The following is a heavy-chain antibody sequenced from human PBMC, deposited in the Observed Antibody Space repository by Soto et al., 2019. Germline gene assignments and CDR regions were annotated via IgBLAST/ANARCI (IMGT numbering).Heavy chain of an antibody. D-gene: IGHD5-12*01. V-gene: IGHV4-4*07. CDR2: VYASGST. J-gene: IGHJ5*01. CDR1: SGSISGAY. Sequence: PSETLSLTCTVSSGSISGAYWSWVRQTAGKGLEWLGRVYASGSTLYNSSLKSRITISLGTSNNQFSLEFRSMTAADTAVYFCARESLLSGHDWFDSWGQGMLVTVSS. CDR3: ARESLLSGHDWFDS.